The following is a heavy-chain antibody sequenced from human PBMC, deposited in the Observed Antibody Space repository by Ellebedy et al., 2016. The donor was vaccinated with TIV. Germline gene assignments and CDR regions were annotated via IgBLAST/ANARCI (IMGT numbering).Heavy chain of an antibody. V-gene: IGHV4-39*07. CDR2: INSGGST. J-gene: IGHJ6*02. CDR1: GGAVSSSAYS. CDR3: AREWNGLDV. Sequence: SETLSLTCTVSGGAVSSSAYSWGWIRQPPGKGLEWIASINSGGSTYYNPSLESRVTISLDTSKNHFSLKLSSVTAADTAVYHCAREWNGLDVWGQGTTVTVSS.